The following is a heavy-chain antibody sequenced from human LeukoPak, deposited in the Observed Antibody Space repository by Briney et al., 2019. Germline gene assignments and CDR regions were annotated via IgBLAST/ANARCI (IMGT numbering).Heavy chain of an antibody. V-gene: IGHV4-34*01. CDR1: GGSFSGYY. CDR3: ASSITIFGVVTTDY. J-gene: IGHJ4*02. D-gene: IGHD3-3*01. Sequence: PSETLSLTCAVYGGSFSGYYWSWIRQPPGKGLEWIGEINHSGSTNYNPSLKSRVTISVDTSKNQFSLKLSSVTAADTAVYYCASSITIFGVVTTDYWGQGTLVTVSS. CDR2: INHSGST.